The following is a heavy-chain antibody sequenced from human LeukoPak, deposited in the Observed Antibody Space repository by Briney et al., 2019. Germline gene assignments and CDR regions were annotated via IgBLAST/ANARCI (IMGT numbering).Heavy chain of an antibody. J-gene: IGHJ6*03. CDR2: IYYTGST. D-gene: IGHD7-27*01. Sequence: PSETLSLTCTVSGGSISTSYWSWIRQPPGKGLEWIGYIYYTGSTNYNPSLKSRVTMSVDTSKNQFSLKLSSVTAADTAVYYCARALTGPYYHMDVWGKGTTVTVSS. V-gene: IGHV4-59*01. CDR3: ARALTGPYYHMDV. CDR1: GGSISTSY.